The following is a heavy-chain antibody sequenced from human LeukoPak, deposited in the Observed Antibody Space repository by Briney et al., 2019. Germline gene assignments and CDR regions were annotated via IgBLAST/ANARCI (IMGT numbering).Heavy chain of an antibody. CDR2: INPSGGST. CDR1: GYTFTSYY. CDR3: AREGREDYGDY. J-gene: IGHJ4*02. D-gene: IGHD1-26*01. Sequence: ASVKVSCKASGYTFTSYYMHWVRQAPGQGLEWMGIINPSGGSTSYAQNLQGRVTTTTDTSTSTAYMELRNLRSDDTAVYYCAREGREDYGDYWGQGTLVTVSS. V-gene: IGHV1-46*01.